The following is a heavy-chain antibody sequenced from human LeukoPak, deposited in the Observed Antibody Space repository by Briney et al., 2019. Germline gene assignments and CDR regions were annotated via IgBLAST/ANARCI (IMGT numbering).Heavy chain of an antibody. Sequence: GGSLRLSRAASGFTFNNYYMTWVRQAPGKGLEWVANITQDGSEKNYVDSVKGRFTISRDNAKNSLYLQMNSLRAEDTAVYYCARDSGWYPVDYWGRGTLVTVSS. CDR1: GFTFNNYY. V-gene: IGHV3-7*01. J-gene: IGHJ4*02. CDR2: ITQDGSEK. CDR3: ARDSGWYPVDY. D-gene: IGHD6-19*01.